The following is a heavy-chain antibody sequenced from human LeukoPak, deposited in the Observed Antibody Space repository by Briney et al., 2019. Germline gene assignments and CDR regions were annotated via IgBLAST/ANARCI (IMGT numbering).Heavy chain of an antibody. CDR1: GFPFSSYW. D-gene: IGHD2-21*02. Sequence: PGGSLRLSCVASGFPFSSYWMTWVRQAPGKGLEWVAVISYDGSNKYYADSVKGRFTISRDNSKNTLYLQMNSLRAEDTAVYYCARETEPAVVVTWFNWFDPWGQGTLVTVSS. V-gene: IGHV3-30-3*01. CDR2: ISYDGSNK. J-gene: IGHJ5*02. CDR3: ARETEPAVVVTWFNWFDP.